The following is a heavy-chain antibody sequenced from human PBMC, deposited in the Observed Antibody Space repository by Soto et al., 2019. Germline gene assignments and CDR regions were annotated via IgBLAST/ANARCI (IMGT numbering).Heavy chain of an antibody. CDR1: GYTLTELS. CDR2: FDPEDGET. Sequence: ASVKVSCKVSGYTLTELSMHWVRQAPGKGLEWMGGFDPEDGETIYAQKFQGGVTMTEDTSTDTAYMELSSLRSEDTAVYYCATEEEYSSGRSRRVFGYWGQGTLVTVSS. D-gene: IGHD6-19*01. CDR3: ATEEEYSSGRSRRVFGY. V-gene: IGHV1-24*01. J-gene: IGHJ4*02.